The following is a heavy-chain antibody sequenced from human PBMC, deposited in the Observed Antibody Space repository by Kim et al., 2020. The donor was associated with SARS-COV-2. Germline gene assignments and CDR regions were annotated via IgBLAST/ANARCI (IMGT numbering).Heavy chain of an antibody. D-gene: IGHD6-13*01. V-gene: IGHV3-74*01. J-gene: IGHJ6*02. CDR1: GFTFSSYW. CDR3: AREWVAAADHYYYYGMDV. Sequence: GGSLRLSCAASGFTFSSYWMHWVRQAPGKGLVWVSRINSDGSSTSYADSVKGRFTISRDNAKNTLYLQMNSLRAEDTAVYYCAREWVAAADHYYYYGMDVWGQGTTVTVSS. CDR2: INSDGSST.